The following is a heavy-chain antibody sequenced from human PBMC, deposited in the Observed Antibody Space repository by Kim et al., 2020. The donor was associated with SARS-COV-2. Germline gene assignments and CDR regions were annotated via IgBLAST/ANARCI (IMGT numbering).Heavy chain of an antibody. CDR2: IYYSGST. Sequence: SETLSLTCTVSGGSVSSGSYYWSWIRQPPGKGLEWIGYIYYSGSTNYNPSLKSRVTISVDTSKNQFSLKLSSVTAADTAVYYCARSEDNYFDYWGQGTLV. CDR1: GGSVSSGSYY. CDR3: ARSEDNYFDY. J-gene: IGHJ4*02. V-gene: IGHV4-61*01.